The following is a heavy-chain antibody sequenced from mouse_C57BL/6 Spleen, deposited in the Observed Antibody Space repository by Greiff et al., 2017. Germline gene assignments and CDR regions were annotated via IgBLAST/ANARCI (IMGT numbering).Heavy chain of an antibody. D-gene: IGHD1-2*01. CDR3: ARSIITAVSYFDG. Sequence: QVQLQQSGAELARPGASVKLSCTASGFTFTSYGISWVKQRTGQGLEWIGEIYPRSGNTYYTEKFKGKATLTADTSSSTAYMELRSLTSEDSAVYFGARSIITAVSYFDGWGQGTTLTVSS. CDR2: IYPRSGNT. V-gene: IGHV1-81*01. J-gene: IGHJ2*01. CDR1: GFTFTSYG.